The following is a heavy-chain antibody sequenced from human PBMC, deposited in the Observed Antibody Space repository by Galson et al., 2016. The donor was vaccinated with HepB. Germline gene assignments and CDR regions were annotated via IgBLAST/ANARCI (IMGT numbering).Heavy chain of an antibody. J-gene: IGHJ4*02. Sequence: SLRLSCAASGFTFSTYWMSWVRQAPGKGLEWVANIKPDGSEKYYVDSVKGRFTISRDTAKRSLYLKMNSLRAEDQAVYYCARRQMYTMSAFDYWGQGTLVTVSS. D-gene: IGHD5-24*01. CDR2: IKPDGSEK. CDR3: ARRQMYTMSAFDY. CDR1: GFTFSTYW. V-gene: IGHV3-7*01.